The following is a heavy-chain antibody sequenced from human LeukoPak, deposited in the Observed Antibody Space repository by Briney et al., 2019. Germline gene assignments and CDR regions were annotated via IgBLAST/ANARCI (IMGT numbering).Heavy chain of an antibody. Sequence: GGSLRLSCAASGFTFSIYAMSWVRQAPGKGLEWVSAISGSGGTAYYADSVKGRFTISRDNSKNTLYLQMNSLRAEDTAVDYCARDFFLSYSGIPYTVWGQGTLVTVSS. D-gene: IGHD1-26*01. CDR1: GFTFSIYA. J-gene: IGHJ4*02. V-gene: IGHV3-23*01. CDR3: ARDFFLSYSGIPYTV. CDR2: ISGSGGTA.